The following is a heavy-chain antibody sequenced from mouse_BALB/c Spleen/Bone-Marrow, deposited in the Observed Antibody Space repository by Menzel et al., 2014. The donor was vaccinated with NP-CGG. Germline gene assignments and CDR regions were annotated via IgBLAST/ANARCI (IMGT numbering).Heavy chain of an antibody. V-gene: IGHV1-80*01. CDR3: TRSTATFDY. CDR2: IYPGDGDT. J-gene: IGHJ2*01. D-gene: IGHD1-2*01. CDR1: GYAFSAYW. Sequence: QLKDSGAELVRPGSSVKISCKASGYAFSAYWMNWVKQRPGQGLEWIGQIYPGDGDTNYNGKFKGKATLTADKSSSTAYMQLSSLTSEDSAVYFCTRSTATFDYWGQGTTLTVSS.